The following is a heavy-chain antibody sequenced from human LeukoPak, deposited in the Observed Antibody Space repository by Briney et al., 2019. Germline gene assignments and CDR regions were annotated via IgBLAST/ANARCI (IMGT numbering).Heavy chain of an antibody. CDR2: ISAYNGNT. Sequence: ASVKVSCKASGYTFSSYYMHWVRQPPGQGLEGMGWISAYNGNTNYAQNLQGRVTMTTDTSTSTAYMELRSLRSDDTAIYYCARALASTGHNWFDPWGQGTLVTASS. D-gene: IGHD1-1*01. V-gene: IGHV1-18*04. CDR1: GYTFSSYY. CDR3: ARALASTGHNWFDP. J-gene: IGHJ5*02.